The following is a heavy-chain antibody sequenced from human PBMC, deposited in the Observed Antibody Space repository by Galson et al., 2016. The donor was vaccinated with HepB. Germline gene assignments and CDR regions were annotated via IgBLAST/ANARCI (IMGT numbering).Heavy chain of an antibody. CDR1: GFTFSNYW. Sequence: LRLSCAASGFTFSNYWMSWVRQAPGKGLEWVANIKQDGSEKNYVDSVKGRFTISRDNAKNSVYLQMNSLRAEDTAVYYCARRDFYGSGSFDHWGQGTLVTVSS. D-gene: IGHD3-10*01. CDR2: IKQDGSEK. V-gene: IGHV3-7*01. CDR3: ARRDFYGSGSFDH. J-gene: IGHJ4*02.